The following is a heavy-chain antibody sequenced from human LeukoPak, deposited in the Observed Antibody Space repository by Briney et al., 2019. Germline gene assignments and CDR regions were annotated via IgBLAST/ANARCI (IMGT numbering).Heavy chain of an antibody. CDR2: ISGSGGST. V-gene: IGHV3-23*01. CDR3: AKDSTAGLTLFDY. Sequence: TGGSLRLSCAASGFTFSSYSMNWVRQAPGKGLEWVSAISGSGGSTYYADSVKGRFTISRDNSKNTLYLQMNSLRAEDTAVYYCAKDSTAGLTLFDYWGQGTLVTVSS. CDR1: GFTFSSYS. D-gene: IGHD2-21*02. J-gene: IGHJ4*02.